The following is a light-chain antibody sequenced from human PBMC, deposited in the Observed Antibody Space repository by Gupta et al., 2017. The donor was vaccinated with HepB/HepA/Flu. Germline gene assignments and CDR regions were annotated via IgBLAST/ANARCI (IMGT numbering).Light chain of an antibody. CDR1: SSNVGSNT. J-gene: IGLJ3*02. Sequence: QSMLTQPPSASVPPGQRVTISCFGSSSNVGSNTVNWYQHLPGTAPKVLIYSNRERPSGVPDRFSGSKSGTSASLAISGLQSGDEADYYCASWDDRLDGPVFGGGTKVTVL. CDR3: ASWDDRLDGPV. CDR2: SNR. V-gene: IGLV1-44*01.